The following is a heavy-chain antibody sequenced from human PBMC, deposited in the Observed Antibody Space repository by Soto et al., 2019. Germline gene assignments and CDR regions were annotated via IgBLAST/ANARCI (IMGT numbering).Heavy chain of an antibody. CDR2: INPKSGGT. Sequence: ASVKVSCKASGYSFTDYHIHWVRQAPGQGLEWLGRINPKSGGTSTAQKFQGWVTMTRDRSISTVYMELTRLRSDDTAVYFCARGHSTDCSNGVCSFFYDHEMDVWGQGTTVTVSS. V-gene: IGHV1-2*04. CDR3: ARGHSTDCSNGVCSFFYDHEMDV. J-gene: IGHJ6*02. D-gene: IGHD2-8*01. CDR1: GYSFTDYH.